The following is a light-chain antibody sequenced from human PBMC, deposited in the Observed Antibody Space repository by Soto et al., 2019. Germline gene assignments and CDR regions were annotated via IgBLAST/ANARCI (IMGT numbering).Light chain of an antibody. CDR1: SSDVGGYIY. J-gene: IGLJ2*01. CDR3: SSYTSSIS. V-gene: IGLV2-14*01. Sequence: QSALTQPASVSGSPGQSITISCTGTSSDVGGYIYVSWYQQHPGKAPKLMIYDVNTRPSGVSNRFSGSKSGNTASLTISGLQAEDEADYYCSSYTSSISFGGGTKLTVL. CDR2: DVN.